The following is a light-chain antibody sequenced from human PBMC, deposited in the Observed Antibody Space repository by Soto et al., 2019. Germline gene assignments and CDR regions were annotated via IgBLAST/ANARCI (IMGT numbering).Light chain of an antibody. V-gene: IGKV1-5*01. Sequence: DVQMTLSPSTLSASVGDRVTITCRASQSISSWLAWYQQKPGKAPKLLIYDASSLESGVPSRFSGSGSGTEFTPTISSLQPDDFATYYCQQYNSYPITFGQGTRLEIK. CDR1: QSISSW. CDR2: DAS. CDR3: QQYNSYPIT. J-gene: IGKJ5*01.